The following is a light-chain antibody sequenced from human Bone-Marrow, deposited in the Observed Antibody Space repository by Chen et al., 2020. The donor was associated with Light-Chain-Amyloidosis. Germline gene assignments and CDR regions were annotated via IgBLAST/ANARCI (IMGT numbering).Light chain of an antibody. J-gene: IGLJ3*02. CDR3: QVWDRSRDRPV. Sequence: SYVLTQPSSVSVAPGQTATIACGGNNIGSTSVHWYQQTPGQAPLLVCYDDSDRPSGIPERLSGSNSGNTATLTIRRVEAGDEADDYGQVWDRSRDRPVFGGGTKLTVL. CDR1: NIGSTS. CDR2: DDS. V-gene: IGLV3-21*02.